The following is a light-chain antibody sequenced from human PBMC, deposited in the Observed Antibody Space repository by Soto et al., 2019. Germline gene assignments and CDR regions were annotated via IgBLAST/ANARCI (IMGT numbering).Light chain of an antibody. Sequence: QSALTQPRSVSGSPGQSVTISCTGTSSHVGNYNYVSWYQQHSGKAPKLIIYDVTKRPSGVPDRFSGSKSGNTASLTISGLQADDEADYYCAAWHNSLNGWVFGGGTKLTVL. CDR3: AAWHNSLNGWV. J-gene: IGLJ3*02. CDR2: DVT. CDR1: SSHVGNYNY. V-gene: IGLV2-11*01.